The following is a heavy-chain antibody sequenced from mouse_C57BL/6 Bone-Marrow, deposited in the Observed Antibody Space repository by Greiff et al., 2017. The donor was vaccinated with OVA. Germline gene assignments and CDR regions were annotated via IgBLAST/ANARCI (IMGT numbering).Heavy chain of an antibody. CDR3: ARRDGYFDV. CDR2: ISSGSSTI. Sequence: EVQLKESGGGLVKPGGSLKLSCAASGFNFSDYGMHWVRQAPEQGLEWVAYISSGSSTIYYADTVKGRFTIARDNAKNTLFLQMTSLRSEDTAMYYCARRDGYFDVWGTGTTVTVSS. V-gene: IGHV5-17*01. CDR1: GFNFSDYG. D-gene: IGHD3-3*01. J-gene: IGHJ1*03.